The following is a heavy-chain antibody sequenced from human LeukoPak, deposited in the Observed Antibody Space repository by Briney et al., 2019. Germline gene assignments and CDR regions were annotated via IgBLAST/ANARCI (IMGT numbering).Heavy chain of an antibody. Sequence: PGGSLRLSCAASGFTFSSYGMHWVRQAPGKGLEWVAVISYDGSNKYYADSVKGRFTISRDNSKNTLYLQMNSLRAEDTAVYYCANTDTGYSSRWSPRSYFDYWGQGTLVTVSS. D-gene: IGHD6-13*01. CDR2: ISYDGSNK. CDR1: GFTFSSYG. J-gene: IGHJ4*02. CDR3: ANTDTGYSSRWSPRSYFDY. V-gene: IGHV3-30*18.